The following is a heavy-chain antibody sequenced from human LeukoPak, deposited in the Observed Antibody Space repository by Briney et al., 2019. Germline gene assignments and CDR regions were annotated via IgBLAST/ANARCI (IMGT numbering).Heavy chain of an antibody. Sequence: GGSLRLSCAASEFAFSSYWMSWVRQAPGKGLEWVANIKQDGSEKYYVDSVKGRFTISRDNAKNSLYLQMNSLRAEGTALYYCASGRQLGYWGQGTLVTVSS. CDR2: IKQDGSEK. J-gene: IGHJ4*02. V-gene: IGHV3-7*01. CDR3: ASGRQLGY. CDR1: EFAFSSYW. D-gene: IGHD3-16*01.